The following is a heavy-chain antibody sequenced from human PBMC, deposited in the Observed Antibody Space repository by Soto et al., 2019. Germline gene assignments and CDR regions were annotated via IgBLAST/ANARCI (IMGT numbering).Heavy chain of an antibody. D-gene: IGHD3-3*01. CDR1: GGSISSYY. CDR3: AKDKSGYFDY. Sequence: SETLSLTCTVSGGSISSYYWSWIRQPPGKGLEWIGYIYYSGSTNYNPSLKSRVTISVDTSKNQFSLKLNSMTAADTAVYYCAKDKSGYFDYWGQGTLVTVSS. J-gene: IGHJ4*02. CDR2: IYYSGST. V-gene: IGHV4-59*12.